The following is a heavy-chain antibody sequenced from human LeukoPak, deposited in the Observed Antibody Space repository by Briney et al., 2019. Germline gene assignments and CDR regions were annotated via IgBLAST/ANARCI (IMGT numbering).Heavy chain of an antibody. J-gene: IGHJ4*02. D-gene: IGHD3-10*01. CDR2: ITGSGVST. CDR3: AVSKVYGSGTSNFFDY. CDR1: GFTFSTYG. Sequence: PGGSLRLSCAASGFTFSTYGMTWVRQAAGKGLEWVSSITGSGVSTYYADSIMGRFTITRDNSNNMLYLQMNSLRAEDTAVYHCAVSKVYGSGTSNFFDYWGREPWSPSPQ. V-gene: IGHV3-23*01.